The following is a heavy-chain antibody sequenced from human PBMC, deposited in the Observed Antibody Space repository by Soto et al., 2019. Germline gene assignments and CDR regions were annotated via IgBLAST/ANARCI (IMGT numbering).Heavy chain of an antibody. Sequence: QVQLVQSGPEVKTPGASVRVSCKSSGYTFGAYYIHWVRQAPGQGLEWMGWVSPLSGGTNLAQRFQGRLTLTRDTFIYTVFMELRWLRSDDTALYFCAREFDSGDLGLDLWGQGTTVSVSS. D-gene: IGHD2-21*01. V-gene: IGHV1-2*02. CDR1: GYTFGAYY. J-gene: IGHJ6*02. CDR3: AREFDSGDLGLDL. CDR2: VSPLSGGT.